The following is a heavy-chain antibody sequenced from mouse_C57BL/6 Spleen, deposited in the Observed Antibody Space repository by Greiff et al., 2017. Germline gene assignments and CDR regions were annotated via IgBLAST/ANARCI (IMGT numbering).Heavy chain of an antibody. D-gene: IGHD2-13*01. Sequence: VQLQQSGPELVKPGASVKMSCKASGYTFTDYNMHWVKQSHGKSLEWIGYINPNNGGTSYNQKFKGKATLTVNKSSSTASMELRLLTSEASSVYYCAREVSPLFAYWGQGTLVTVSA. CDR2: INPNNGGT. CDR1: GYTFTDYN. V-gene: IGHV1-22*01. J-gene: IGHJ3*01. CDR3: AREVSPLFAY.